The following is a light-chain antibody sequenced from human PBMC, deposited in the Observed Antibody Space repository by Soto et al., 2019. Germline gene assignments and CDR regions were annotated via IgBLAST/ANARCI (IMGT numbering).Light chain of an antibody. J-gene: IGLJ1*01. CDR1: SSNIGNNY. V-gene: IGLV1-51*02. Sequence: QSVLTQPPSVSAAPGQKVTISCSGSSSNIGNNYVSWYQQLPGTAPKLLIYENNKRPSGIPDRFSGSRSGSSATLGITGLQTGDEADYYCGAWDSSLSNFVFGAWTKVTVL. CDR3: GAWDSSLSNFV. CDR2: ENN.